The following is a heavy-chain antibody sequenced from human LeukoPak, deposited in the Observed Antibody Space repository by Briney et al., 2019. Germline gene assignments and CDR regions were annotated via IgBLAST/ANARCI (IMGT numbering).Heavy chain of an antibody. CDR1: GFTLSIYA. Sequence: GGSLRLSCAASGFTLSIYAMSWVRQAPGKGREWVSAITGSGDYTYYADSVKGRFTISRDNAKNSLYLQMNSMRAEDTAVYFCASAPYRSRTCWFDPWGQGTLVTVSS. CDR2: ITGSGDYT. D-gene: IGHD6-13*01. V-gene: IGHV3-23*01. J-gene: IGHJ5*02. CDR3: ASAPYRSRTCWFDP.